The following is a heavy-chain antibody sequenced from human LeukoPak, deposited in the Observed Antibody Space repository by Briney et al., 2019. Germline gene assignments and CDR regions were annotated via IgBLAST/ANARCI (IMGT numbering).Heavy chain of an antibody. CDR1: GGSISSYY. Sequence: SETLSLTCTVSGGSISSYYWSWIRQPPGKGLEWIGEINHSGSTNYNPSLKSRVTISVDTSKNQFSLKLSSVTAADTAVYYCARGLRIAVAGTGCHFDYWGQGTLVTVSS. V-gene: IGHV4-34*01. CDR2: INHSGST. J-gene: IGHJ4*02. D-gene: IGHD6-19*01. CDR3: ARGLRIAVAGTGCHFDY.